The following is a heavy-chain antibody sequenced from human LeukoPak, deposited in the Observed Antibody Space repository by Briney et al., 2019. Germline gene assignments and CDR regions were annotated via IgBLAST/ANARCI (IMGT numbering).Heavy chain of an antibody. CDR1: GGSISNYY. CDR3: ARDRGYSYGYYYYYYMDV. CDR2: IHTSGNT. V-gene: IGHV4-4*07. J-gene: IGHJ6*03. Sequence: SETLSLTCTVSGGSISNYYWSWIRQPAGKGLEWIGRIHTSGNTDYNPSLKSRVTMSLDTSKNQFSLKLSSVTAADTAVYYCARDRGYSYGYYYYYYMDVWGKGTTVTVSS. D-gene: IGHD5-18*01.